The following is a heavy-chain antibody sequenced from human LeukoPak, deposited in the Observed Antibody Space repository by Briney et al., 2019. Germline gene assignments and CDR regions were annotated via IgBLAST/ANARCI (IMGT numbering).Heavy chain of an antibody. CDR3: ARVGYYYDSSGYYYFDY. CDR1: GGSISSYY. D-gene: IGHD3-22*01. V-gene: IGHV4-59*01. J-gene: IGHJ4*02. CDR2: IYYSGST. Sequence: SETLSLTCTVSGGSISSYYWSWIRQPPGKGLEWIGYIYYSGSTNYNPSLKSRVTISVDTSKNQFSLKLSSVTATDTAVYYCARVGYYYDSSGYYYFDYWGQGTLVTVTS.